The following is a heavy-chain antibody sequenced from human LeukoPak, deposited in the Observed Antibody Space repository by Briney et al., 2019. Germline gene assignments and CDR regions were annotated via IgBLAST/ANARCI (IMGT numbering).Heavy chain of an antibody. J-gene: IGHJ5*02. V-gene: IGHV4-34*01. CDR1: GRSFSGYY. CDR3: ARRVTGTRTQIFYNWFDP. Sequence: SETLSLTCAVYGRSFSGYYWSWIRQPPGKGLEWIGEINHSGSTNYNPSLKSRVTISVDTSKNQFSLKLSSVTAADTAVYYCARRVTGTRTQIFYNWFDPWGQGTLVTVSS. CDR2: INHSGST. D-gene: IGHD1-20*01.